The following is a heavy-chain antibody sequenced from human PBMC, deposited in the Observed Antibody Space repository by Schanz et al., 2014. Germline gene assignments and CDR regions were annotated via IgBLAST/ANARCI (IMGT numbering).Heavy chain of an antibody. CDR2: IYYSGST. CDR1: GGSISRGFYS. CDR3: AREDRYYHGLDV. J-gene: IGHJ6*02. V-gene: IGHV4-30-2*01. Sequence: QLQLQESGSGLVKPSQTLSLTCAVSGGSISRGFYSWNWIRQPPGRGLEWIGCIYYSGSTYYNPSPKTRVPISIDRSKDQFSLSLNSVTAADTAVYYCAREDRYYHGLDVWGQGTTVTVS.